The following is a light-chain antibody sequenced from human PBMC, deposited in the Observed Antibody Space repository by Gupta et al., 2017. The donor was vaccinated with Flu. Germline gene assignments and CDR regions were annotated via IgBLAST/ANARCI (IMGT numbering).Light chain of an antibody. J-gene: IGKJ1*01. CDR1: QGISSY. CDR2: AAS. Sequence: AIRMTQSPSSFSASTGDRVTITCRASQGISSYLAWYQQKPGKAPKLLIYAASTLQSGVPSRFSGSGSGTDFTLTISCLQSEDFATYYCQQEDSYPPAFGQGTKVEIK. V-gene: IGKV1-8*01. CDR3: QQEDSYPPA.